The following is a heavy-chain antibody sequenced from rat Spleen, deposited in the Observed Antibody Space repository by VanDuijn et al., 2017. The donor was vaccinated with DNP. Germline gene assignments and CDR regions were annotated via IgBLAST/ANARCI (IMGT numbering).Heavy chain of an antibody. Sequence: EVQLVESGGDLVQPGRSLKLSCVASGFTFNNYWMTWIRQVPGKGLEWVASITSGGSTYYRDSVKGRFTISRDNAKSSLYLQMDSLRSEDTATYYCVRWDYGIYGFDYWGQGVMVTVSS. V-gene: IGHV5-31*01. CDR1: GFTFNNYW. D-gene: IGHD1-11*01. CDR3: VRWDYGIYGFDY. CDR2: ITSGGST. J-gene: IGHJ2*01.